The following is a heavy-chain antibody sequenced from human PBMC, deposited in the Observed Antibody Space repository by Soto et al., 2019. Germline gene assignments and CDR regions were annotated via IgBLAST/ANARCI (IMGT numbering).Heavy chain of an antibody. Sequence: QVQLQESGPGLVKPSETLSLTCTVSGGSISSYYWSWIRQPPGKGLVWMGYIYYSGSTNSNPSLKSLVTIQVDTSKNQVALKLSSVTAAATAVYYRARGRYSSSSNPFDYWGQGTLVTVSS. V-gene: IGHV4-59*01. CDR1: GGSISSYY. D-gene: IGHD6-13*01. J-gene: IGHJ4*02. CDR3: ARGRYSSSSNPFDY. CDR2: IYYSGST.